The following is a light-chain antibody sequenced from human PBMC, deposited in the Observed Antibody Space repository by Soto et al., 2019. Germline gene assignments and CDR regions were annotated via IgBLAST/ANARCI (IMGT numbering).Light chain of an antibody. CDR1: SSDFGGYNY. CDR3: SSYTGRSTRV. CDR2: EVS. Sequence: QSALTQPASVSGSPGQSITISCTGSSSDFGGYNYVSWYQHHPGKAPKLMIYEVSNRPSGVSNRFSGSKSGNTASLTISWLQAEDEADYYCSSYTGRSTRVFGTGTKLTVL. V-gene: IGLV2-14*01. J-gene: IGLJ1*01.